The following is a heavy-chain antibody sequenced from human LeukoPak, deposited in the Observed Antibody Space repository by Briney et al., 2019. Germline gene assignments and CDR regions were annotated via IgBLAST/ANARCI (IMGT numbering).Heavy chain of an antibody. CDR3: ARDSSSWYRGGFDY. J-gene: IGHJ4*02. CDR1: GYTFTGYY. CDR2: INPNSGGT. D-gene: IGHD6-13*01. V-gene: IGHV1-2*04. Sequence: ASVKVSCKASGYTFTGYYMHWVRQAPAQGLEWMGWINPNSGGTNYAQKFQGWVTMTRDTSISTAYMELSRLRSDDTAVYYCARDSSSWYRGGFDYWGQGTLVTVSS.